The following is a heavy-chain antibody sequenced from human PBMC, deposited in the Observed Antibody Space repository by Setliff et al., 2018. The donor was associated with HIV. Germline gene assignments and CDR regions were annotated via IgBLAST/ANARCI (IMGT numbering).Heavy chain of an antibody. CDR1: GYTFTTYH. CDR3: TRNLYYYASGIHFGVY. V-gene: IGHV1-46*01. J-gene: IGHJ4*02. Sequence: GASVKVSCKAPGYTFTTYHMHWLRQAPGQGLEWMGIINPKNRSTTYAQGFQDRVTMTSDTSTNTFYMELSSLKSEDTAVYYCTRNLYYYASGIHFGVYWGQGTPVTVSS. CDR2: INPKNRST. D-gene: IGHD3-10*01.